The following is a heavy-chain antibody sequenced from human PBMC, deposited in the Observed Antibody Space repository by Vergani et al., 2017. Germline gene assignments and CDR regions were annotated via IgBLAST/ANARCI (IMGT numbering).Heavy chain of an antibody. J-gene: IGHJ4*02. Sequence: QVQLQQWGAGVVKPSGTLSLTCAVFGESFSSFYWSWIRQPPGKGLEWIGEINNDGHTNYNPSLESRVTVSRDTAKNQFSLNLMSVTAADTAVYYCARDNAKSGTTSAFDYWGQGTLVTVSS. CDR2: INNDGHT. D-gene: IGHD1-7*01. CDR1: GESFSSFY. CDR3: ARDNAKSGTTSAFDY. V-gene: IGHV4-34*02.